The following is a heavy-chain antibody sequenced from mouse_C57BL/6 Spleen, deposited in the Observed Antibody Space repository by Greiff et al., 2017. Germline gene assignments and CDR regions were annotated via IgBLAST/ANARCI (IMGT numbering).Heavy chain of an antibody. CDR2: INPYNGGT. CDR1: GYTFTDYY. CDR3: ARASYYGSSFGY. V-gene: IGHV1-19*01. Sequence: EVQLQQSGPVLVKPGASVKMSCKASGYTFTDYYMNWVKQSHGKSLEWIGVINPYNGGTSYNQKFKGKATLTVDTSSSTAYMELNSLTSEDSAVYYCARASYYGSSFGYWGQGTTLTVSS. D-gene: IGHD1-1*01. J-gene: IGHJ2*01.